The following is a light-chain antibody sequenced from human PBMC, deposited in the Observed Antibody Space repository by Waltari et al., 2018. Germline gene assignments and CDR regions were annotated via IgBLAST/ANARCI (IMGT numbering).Light chain of an antibody. CDR1: ALPKQS. CDR3: QSADSSGTVV. V-gene: IGLV3-25*03. CDR2: KDS. Sequence: SYERTQSPSVSVSPGQTARITCPGAALPKQSAYWYQQKPGQAPVLVIYKDSERPSGIPERFSGSSSGTTVMLTISGVQAEDEADYYCQSADSSGTVVFGGGTKLTVL. J-gene: IGLJ2*01.